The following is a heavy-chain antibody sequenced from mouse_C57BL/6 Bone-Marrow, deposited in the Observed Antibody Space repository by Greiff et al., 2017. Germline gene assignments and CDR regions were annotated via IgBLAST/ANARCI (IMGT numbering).Heavy chain of an antibody. D-gene: IGHD1-1*01. CDR3: ASHRYGSSSWYFDV. Sequence: EVQVVESGGDLVKPGGSLKLSCAASGFTFSSYGMSWVRQTPDKRLEWVATISSGGSYTYYPDSVKGRFTISRDNAKNTLYLQMSRLKSEDTAMFYGASHRYGSSSWYFDVWGTGTTVTGSS. CDR2: ISSGGSYT. CDR1: GFTFSSYG. V-gene: IGHV5-6*01. J-gene: IGHJ1*03.